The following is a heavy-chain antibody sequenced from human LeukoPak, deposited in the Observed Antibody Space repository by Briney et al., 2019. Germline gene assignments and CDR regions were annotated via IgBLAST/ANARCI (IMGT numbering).Heavy chain of an antibody. V-gene: IGHV3-21*01. Sequence: GGSLRLSCAASGLTFSSYSMNWVRQAPGKGLEWVSSISSSSSYIYYADSVKGRFTISRDNAKNSLYLQMNSLRAEDTAVYYCARGKYYDILTGYQPHDYWGQGTLVTVSS. CDR3: ARGKYYDILTGYQPHDY. D-gene: IGHD3-9*01. J-gene: IGHJ4*02. CDR2: ISSSSSYI. CDR1: GLTFSSYS.